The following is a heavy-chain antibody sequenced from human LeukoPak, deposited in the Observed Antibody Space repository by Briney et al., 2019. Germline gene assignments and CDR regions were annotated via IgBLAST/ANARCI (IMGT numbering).Heavy chain of an antibody. Sequence: GGSLRLSCAASGFTFSSYGMHWVRQAPGKGLEWVAVISYDGSNKYYADSVKGRFTISRDNSKNTLYLQMNSLRAEDTAVYYCAKDHPMIVPPGAFDIWGQGTMVTVSS. CDR2: ISYDGSNK. J-gene: IGHJ3*02. D-gene: IGHD3-22*01. CDR1: GFTFSSYG. CDR3: AKDHPMIVPPGAFDI. V-gene: IGHV3-30*18.